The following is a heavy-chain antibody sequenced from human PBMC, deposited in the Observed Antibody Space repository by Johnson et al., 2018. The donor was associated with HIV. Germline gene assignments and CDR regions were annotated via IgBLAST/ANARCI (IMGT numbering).Heavy chain of an antibody. V-gene: IGHV3-30-3*01. D-gene: IGHD1-26*01. CDR1: GFTFTSYA. Sequence: QVQLVESGGGVVRPGGSLRLSCAASGFTFTSYALHWVRQAPGKGLEWVAVISSDGSNKYYADSVKGRFTISRDISKNTLYLQMNSLRAEDTALYYCARVWSGSYYSNAFDIWGQGTMVTVSS. CDR2: ISSDGSNK. CDR3: ARVWSGSYYSNAFDI. J-gene: IGHJ3*02.